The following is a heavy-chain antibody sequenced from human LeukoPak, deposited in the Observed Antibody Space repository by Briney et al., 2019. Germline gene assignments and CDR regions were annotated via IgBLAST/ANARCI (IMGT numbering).Heavy chain of an antibody. V-gene: IGHV3-23*01. CDR1: GFTFRSYA. CDR3: VKDRRGGSYYAATFDV. J-gene: IGHJ3*01. D-gene: IGHD1-26*01. Sequence: TGGSLRLSCAASGFTFRSYAMSGVRQAPGKGLEWVLAIGGSGGEIYYTDAVKGRFTITRDNSKNTLYVQMESLRVEYTAVYYCVKDRRGGSYYAATFDVWGQGTMVTVSS. CDR2: IGGSGGEI.